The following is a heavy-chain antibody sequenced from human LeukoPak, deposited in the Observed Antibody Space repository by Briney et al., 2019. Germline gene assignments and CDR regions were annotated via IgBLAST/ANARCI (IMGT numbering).Heavy chain of an antibody. J-gene: IGHJ5*02. CDR1: GFTFSIYG. D-gene: IGHD6-13*01. CDR3: AHPTEYSSSWYGNWFDP. Sequence: GGSLRLSCAASGFTFSIYGMGWVRQAPGKGLEWVSAISGSGGSTYYADSVKGRFTISRDNFKTTMYLQMNSLRVEDTAVYYCAHPTEYSSSWYGNWFDPWGQGALVTVSS. CDR2: ISGSGGST. V-gene: IGHV3-23*01.